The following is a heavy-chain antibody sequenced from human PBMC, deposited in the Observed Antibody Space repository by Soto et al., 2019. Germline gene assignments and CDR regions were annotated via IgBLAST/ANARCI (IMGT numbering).Heavy chain of an antibody. CDR2: ISYDVSNK. V-gene: IGHV3-30*18. J-gene: IGHJ4*02. CDR3: AKDPNSSSLDY. Sequence: XVCLRLSCAACGFTFSSYGMHWVRQAPGKGLEWVAVISYDVSNKYYADSVKGRFTISRDNSKNTLYLQMNSLRAEDTAVYYCAKDPNSSSLDYWGQGTLVTVSS. CDR1: GFTFSSYG. D-gene: IGHD6-13*01.